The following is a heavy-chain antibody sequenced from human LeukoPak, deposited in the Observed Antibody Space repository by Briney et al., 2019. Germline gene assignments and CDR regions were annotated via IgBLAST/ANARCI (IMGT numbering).Heavy chain of an antibody. CDR1: GGSISSGGYY. D-gene: IGHD3-22*01. Sequence: SETLSLTCTVSGGSISSGGYYWSWIRQHPGKGLEWIGYIYYSGSTYYNPSLKSRVTISVDTSKNQFSLKLSSVTAADTAVYYCARKAYYYDSSGDAFDIWGQGTMVTVSS. CDR3: ARKAYYYDSSGDAFDI. CDR2: IYYSGST. V-gene: IGHV4-39*01. J-gene: IGHJ3*02.